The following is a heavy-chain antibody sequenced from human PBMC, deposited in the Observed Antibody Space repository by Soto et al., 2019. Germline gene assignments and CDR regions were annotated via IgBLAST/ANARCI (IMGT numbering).Heavy chain of an antibody. V-gene: IGHV3-11*01. Sequence: GGSPRLSCAASGFIFSDFHMTWIRQAPGKGLELVAYISSRGDTIYYADSVMGRITISRDNDKGSLFLQMSSLRVEDTAVYYCVRDRRISGINRGLDYWGRGTLVTVSS. CDR2: ISSRGDTI. CDR3: VRDRRISGINRGLDY. D-gene: IGHD1-20*01. CDR1: GFIFSDFH. J-gene: IGHJ4*02.